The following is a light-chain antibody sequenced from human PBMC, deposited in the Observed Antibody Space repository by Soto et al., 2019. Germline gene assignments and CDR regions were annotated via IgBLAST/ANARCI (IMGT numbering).Light chain of an antibody. CDR1: QNIINY. V-gene: IGKV1-16*02. Sequence: DIQMTQSPSSLSASVGDRVTITCRASQNIINYLAWFQQKPGKAPKSLIYTASNLQSGVPSKFSGSGSGTDFTLTISSLQPEDFATYYCLQYNSYPLTFGGGTKVEIK. CDR3: LQYNSYPLT. CDR2: TAS. J-gene: IGKJ4*01.